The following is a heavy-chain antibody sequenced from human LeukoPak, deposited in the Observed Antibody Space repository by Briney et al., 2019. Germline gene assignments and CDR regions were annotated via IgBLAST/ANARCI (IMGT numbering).Heavy chain of an antibody. CDR2: IYHSGST. CDR3: ARDGDYGSGSYPFDP. D-gene: IGHD3-10*01. J-gene: IGHJ5*02. V-gene: IGHV4-4*02. CDR1: GGSISSSNW. Sequence: SGTLSLTCAVSGGSISSSNWWCWVRQPPGKGLGWIGEIYHSGSTNYNPSLKSRVTISVDKSKNQFSLKLSSVTAADTAVYYCARDGDYGSGSYPFDPWGQGTLVTVSS.